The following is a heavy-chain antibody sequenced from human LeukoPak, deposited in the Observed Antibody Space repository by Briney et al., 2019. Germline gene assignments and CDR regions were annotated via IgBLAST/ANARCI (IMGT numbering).Heavy chain of an antibody. V-gene: IGHV3-53*01. J-gene: IGHJ4*02. CDR2: IYSGGTT. CDR3: ARGRRDGYNLGY. CDR1: GFNVTTNY. Sequence: KSGGSLRLSCAASGFNVTTNYMGWVRQAPGKGLEWVSVIYSGGTTYYADSVKGRFTISRDISKNTLSLQMNSLRAEDTAVYYCARGRRDGYNLGYWGQGTLVAVSS. D-gene: IGHD5-24*01.